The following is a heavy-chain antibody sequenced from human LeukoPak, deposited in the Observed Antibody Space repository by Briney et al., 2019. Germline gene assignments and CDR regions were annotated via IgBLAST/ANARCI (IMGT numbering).Heavy chain of an antibody. J-gene: IGHJ3*02. CDR2: INPNSGGT. V-gene: IGHV1-2*02. Sequence: ASVKVSCKASGYTFTGYYMHWVRQAPGQGLEWMGWINPNSGGTNYAQKFQGRVTMTRDTSISTAYMELSRLRSDDTAVYYCASPSPYQLLLKGGAFDIWGQGTMVTVSS. CDR3: ASPSPYQLLLKGGAFDI. CDR1: GYTFTGYY. D-gene: IGHD2-2*01.